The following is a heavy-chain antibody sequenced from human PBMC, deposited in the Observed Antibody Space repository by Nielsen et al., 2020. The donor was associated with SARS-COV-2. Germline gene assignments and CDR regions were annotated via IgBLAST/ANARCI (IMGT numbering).Heavy chain of an antibody. J-gene: IGHJ4*02. V-gene: IGHV3-30*04. CDR1: GFTFSLHA. D-gene: IGHD5-12*01. Sequence: GESLKISCAASGFTFSLHALHWVRQAPGKGLEWVAVISSDVGTYYYSDSVKGRFTISRDNSKNTLYLQMNSLRPEDTAVYYCARGERYIVPATTGLDYWVQGTLVTVSP. CDR2: ISSDVGTY. CDR3: ARGERYIVPATTGLDY.